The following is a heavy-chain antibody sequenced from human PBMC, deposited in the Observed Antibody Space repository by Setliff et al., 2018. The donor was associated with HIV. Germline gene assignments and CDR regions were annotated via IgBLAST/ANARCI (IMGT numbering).Heavy chain of an antibody. V-gene: IGHV4-61*01. CDR2: IYYSGST. J-gene: IGHJ4*02. CDR1: GGSVSTGNYY. Sequence: SETLSLTCTVSGGSVSTGNYYWNWIRLPPGKGLEWIGYIYYSGSTNYNPSLKSRVTISVDTSKNQFSLKLSSVTAADTAVYYCARFSDCSGGSCAGVDYWDQGTLVTVSS. CDR3: ARFSDCSGGSCAGVDY. D-gene: IGHD2-15*01.